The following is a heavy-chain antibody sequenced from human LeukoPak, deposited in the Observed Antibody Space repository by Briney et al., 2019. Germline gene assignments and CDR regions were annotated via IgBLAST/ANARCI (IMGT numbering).Heavy chain of an antibody. D-gene: IGHD2-2*01. CDR2: IYYSGST. CDR3: ARDLGLYCTSNSCGYFDY. Sequence: PSETLSLTCTVSGGSISSGDYYWSWIRQPPGKGLEWIGYIYYSGSTYYNPSLKSRVTISVDTSKNQFSLKLSSVTAADTAVYYCARDLGLYCTSNSCGYFDYWGQGILVTVSS. V-gene: IGHV4-30-4*01. J-gene: IGHJ4*02. CDR1: GGSISSGDYY.